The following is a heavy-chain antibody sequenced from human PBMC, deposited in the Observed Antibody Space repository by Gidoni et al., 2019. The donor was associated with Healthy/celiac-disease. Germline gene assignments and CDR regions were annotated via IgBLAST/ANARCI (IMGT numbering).Heavy chain of an antibody. Sequence: QVQLVESGVGVVQPGTSLRLSCAASGFTVSSYGMHWVRQAPGKGLEWVEVISYDGSNKYYAGSVKGRFTISRDNSKNTLYLQRNSLRAEDTAVYYCANALSSSWGPDYWGQGTLVTVSS. D-gene: IGHD6-13*01. CDR3: ANALSSSWGPDY. V-gene: IGHV3-30*18. J-gene: IGHJ4*02. CDR2: ISYDGSNK. CDR1: GFTVSSYG.